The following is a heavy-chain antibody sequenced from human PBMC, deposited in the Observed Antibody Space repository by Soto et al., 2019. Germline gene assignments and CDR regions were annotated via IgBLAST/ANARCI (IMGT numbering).Heavy chain of an antibody. CDR1: GFTFSSYG. CDR3: AKDRARELLLDY. V-gene: IGHV3-30*18. CDR2: ISYDGSNK. D-gene: IGHD1-26*01. Sequence: GGSLRLSCAASGFTFSSYGMHWVRQAPGKGLEWVAVISYDGSNKYYADSVKGRFTISRDNSKNTLYLQMNSLRAEDTAVYYCAKDRARELLLDYWGQGTLVTVSS. J-gene: IGHJ4*02.